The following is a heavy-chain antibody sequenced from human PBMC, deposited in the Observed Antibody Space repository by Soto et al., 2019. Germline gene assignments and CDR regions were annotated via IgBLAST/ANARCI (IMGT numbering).Heavy chain of an antibody. CDR1: GGTFSSYA. D-gene: IGHD2-15*01. J-gene: IGHJ3*02. CDR3: AREGDGGNGGIAFDI. V-gene: IGHV1-69*13. Sequence: GASVKVSCKASGGTFSSYAISWVRQAPGQGLEWMGGIIPIFGTANYAQKFQGRVTITADESTSTAYMELSSLRSEDTAVYYCAREGDGGNGGIAFDIWGQGTMVTVSS. CDR2: IIPIFGTA.